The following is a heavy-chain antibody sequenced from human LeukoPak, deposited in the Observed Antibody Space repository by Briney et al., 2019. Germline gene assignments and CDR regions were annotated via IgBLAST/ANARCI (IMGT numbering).Heavy chain of an antibody. CDR1: GYTLTELS. Sequence: ASVKVSCKVSGYTLTELSMHWVRQAPGKGLEWMGGFDPEDGETIYAQKFQGRVTMTEDTSTDTAYMELSSLRSEDTAVYYCATTSLLLWFGELLTAGAFDIWGQGTMVTVSS. D-gene: IGHD3-10*01. V-gene: IGHV1-24*01. J-gene: IGHJ3*02. CDR3: ATTSLLLWFGELLTAGAFDI. CDR2: FDPEDGET.